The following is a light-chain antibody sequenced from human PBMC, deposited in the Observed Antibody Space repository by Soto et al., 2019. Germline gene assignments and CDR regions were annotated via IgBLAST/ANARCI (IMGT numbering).Light chain of an antibody. J-gene: IGLJ3*02. V-gene: IGLV8-61*01. CDR2: STN. CDR3: VLYMSSGISV. CDR1: SGSVSTSYY. Sequence: QAVVTQEPSFSVSPGGTVTLTCGLSSGSVSTSYYPSWYQQTPDQAPRTLIYSTNTRSSGVPDRFSGSILGNKAALTITGAQADDEADYYCVLYMSSGISVFGGGTKLTVL.